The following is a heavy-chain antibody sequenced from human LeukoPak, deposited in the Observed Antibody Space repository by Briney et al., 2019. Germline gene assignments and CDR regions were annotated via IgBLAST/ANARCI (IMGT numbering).Heavy chain of an antibody. V-gene: IGHV1-2*02. D-gene: IGHD5-24*01. Sequence: ASVKVSCKASGYTFTGYYMHWVRQAPGQGLEWMGWINPNSGGTNYAQKFQGRVTMTRDTSISTAYMELSRLRSDDTAVYYCARGRGVATITTDAFDIWGQGTMVTVSS. CDR3: ARGRGVATITTDAFDI. CDR2: INPNSGGT. CDR1: GYTFTGYY. J-gene: IGHJ3*02.